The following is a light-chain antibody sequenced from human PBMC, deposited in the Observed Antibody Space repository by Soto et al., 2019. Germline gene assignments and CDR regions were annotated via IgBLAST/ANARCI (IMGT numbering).Light chain of an antibody. CDR3: QDYNSWPPFT. V-gene: IGKV3-15*01. CDR2: GAS. Sequence: EMVMTQSPGTLSLSPGDRATLSCRASQSVSNSLAWYQQKPGQAPRLLIYGASTRATGVPARFSGSGSGTDFTLTISSLQSEDFAVHYCQDYNSWPPFTFGGGTKVDIK. CDR1: QSVSNS. J-gene: IGKJ4*01.